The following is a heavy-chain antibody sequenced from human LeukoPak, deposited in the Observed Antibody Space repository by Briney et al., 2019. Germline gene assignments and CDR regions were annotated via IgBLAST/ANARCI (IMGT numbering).Heavy chain of an antibody. Sequence: PSETLSLTCAVYGGSFSGYYWSWIRQPPGKGLEWIGEINHSGSTNYNPSLKSRVTISVDTSKNQFSLKLSSVTAADTAVYYCARGIAAENPFDYWGQGILVTVSS. J-gene: IGHJ4*02. CDR3: ARGIAAENPFDY. CDR1: GGSFSGYY. CDR2: INHSGST. V-gene: IGHV4-34*01. D-gene: IGHD6-13*01.